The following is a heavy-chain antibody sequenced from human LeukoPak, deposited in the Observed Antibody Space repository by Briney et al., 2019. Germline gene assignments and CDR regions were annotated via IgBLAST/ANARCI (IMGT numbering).Heavy chain of an antibody. V-gene: IGHV1-69*05. D-gene: IGHD6-19*01. CDR2: IIPIFGTA. Sequence: GSSVKVSCKASGGTFSSYAISWVRQAPGQGLEWMGRIIPIFGTANYAQKFQGRVTITTYESTSTAYMELSSLRSEDTAVYYCARGGEVAGTDLYFDYWGQGTLVTVSS. CDR3: ARGGEVAGTDLYFDY. CDR1: GGTFSSYA. J-gene: IGHJ4*02.